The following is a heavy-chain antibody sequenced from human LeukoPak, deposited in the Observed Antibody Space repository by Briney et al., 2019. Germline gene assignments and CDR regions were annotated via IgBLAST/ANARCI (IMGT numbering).Heavy chain of an antibody. J-gene: IGHJ4*02. D-gene: IGHD1-26*01. CDR2: IRFDGRSQ. CDR3: ARDLSGSFDY. CDR1: GFPFSSYG. Sequence: PGGSLRLSCAASGFPFSSYGMHWVRQAPGKGLEWVALIRFDGRSQHYADSVKGRFTISRDNSKNTLYLQMNSLRAEDTAVYYCARDLSGSFDYWGQGALVIVSS. V-gene: IGHV3-30*02.